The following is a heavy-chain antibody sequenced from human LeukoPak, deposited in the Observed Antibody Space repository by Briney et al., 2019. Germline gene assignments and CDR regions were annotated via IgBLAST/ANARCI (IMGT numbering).Heavy chain of an antibody. V-gene: IGHV4-30-4*01. CDR3: PRPYYYDSRIDP. CDR2: MYYSGST. J-gene: IGHJ5*02. Sequence: PSETLSLTCTVSGGSISSGDYYWSWLRQPPGKGLEGIAYMYYSGSTYYNPSLKSRVTMSADTSKNQLSLKLSSVTAADTAVYYCPRPYYYDSRIDPWGQGILVTVSS. CDR1: GGSISSGDYY. D-gene: IGHD3-22*01.